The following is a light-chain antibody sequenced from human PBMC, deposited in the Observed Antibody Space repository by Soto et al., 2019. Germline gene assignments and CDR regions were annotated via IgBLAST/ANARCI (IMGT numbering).Light chain of an antibody. CDR1: QSLLSSGGETY. CDR3: MQSTQLPPT. Sequence: DIVMSQTPLSLSVTPGQPASISCRSSQSLLSSGGETYLFWYLQRPGQSPQLLIYEVSTRVSGVPDRFSGSGSGTDFTLEISRVETDEVGIYYCMQSTQLPPTVGEGTRLEN. V-gene: IGKV2D-29*02. CDR2: EVS. J-gene: IGKJ5*01.